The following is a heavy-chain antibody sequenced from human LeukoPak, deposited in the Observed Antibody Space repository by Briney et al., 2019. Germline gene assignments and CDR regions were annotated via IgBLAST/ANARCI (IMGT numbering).Heavy chain of an antibody. V-gene: IGHV3-9*01. CDR3: AKYSQLLSGYYFDF. D-gene: IGHD2-2*01. J-gene: IGHJ4*02. Sequence: GRSLRLSCAASGFTFDDYAMHWVRQAPGKGLEWVSGISWNSGSIGYADSVKGRFTISRDNAKNSLYLQMNSLRVEDTAKYYCAKYSQLLSGYYFDFWGQGTLVTVSS. CDR1: GFTFDDYA. CDR2: ISWNSGSI.